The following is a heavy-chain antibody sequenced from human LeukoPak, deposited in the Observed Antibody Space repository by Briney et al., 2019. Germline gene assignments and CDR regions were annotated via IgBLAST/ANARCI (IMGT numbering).Heavy chain of an antibody. CDR2: ISGSGGNT. CDR3: AKSGYNRFDY. CDR1: GFTVSSNY. Sequence: GGSLRLSCAASGFTVSSNYMNWVRQAPGKGLKWVSVISGSGGNTYYADSVKGRFTISRDNSKNTLYLQMNSLRADDTAVYYCAKSGYNRFDYWGQGTLVTVSS. V-gene: IGHV3-23*01. J-gene: IGHJ4*02. D-gene: IGHD5-24*01.